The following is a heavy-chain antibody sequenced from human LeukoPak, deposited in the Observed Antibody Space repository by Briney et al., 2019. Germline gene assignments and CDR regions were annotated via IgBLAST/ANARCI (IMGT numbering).Heavy chain of an antibody. D-gene: IGHD1-26*01. J-gene: IGHJ4*02. V-gene: IGHV4-59*12. CDR2: VSDSGIS. Sequence: PSETLSLTCTFSGGSISNYYWTWIRQSPGKGLEWIGYVSDSGISNCDVSLKSRVTISIDKSKNQFSLRLSSVTAADTAVYYCARRVGISKKYYFDYWGQGTLVTVSS. CDR1: GGSISNYY. CDR3: ARRVGISKKYYFDY.